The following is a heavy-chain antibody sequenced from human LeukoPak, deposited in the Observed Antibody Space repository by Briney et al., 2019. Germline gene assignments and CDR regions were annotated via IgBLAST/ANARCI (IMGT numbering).Heavy chain of an antibody. D-gene: IGHD6-19*01. V-gene: IGHV5-10-1*01. CDR2: IDPSDSYT. J-gene: IGHJ5*02. CDR1: GYSFTSYW. CDR3: ARQSSGWSVWFDP. Sequence: GGSLKISCKGSGYSFTSYWISWVRQMPGKGLEWMGWIDPSDSYTDYSPSFQGHVTISADKSISTAYLQWSSLKASDTAMYYCARQSSGWSVWFDPWGQGTLVTVSS.